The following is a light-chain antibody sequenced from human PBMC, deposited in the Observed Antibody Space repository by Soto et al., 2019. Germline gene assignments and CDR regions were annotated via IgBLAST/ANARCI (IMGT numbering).Light chain of an antibody. J-gene: IGKJ1*01. V-gene: IGKV1-5*03. CDR1: PSINRW. CDR2: KAH. CDR3: QQYTSYST. Sequence: DIQMTQSPSTLSASVGDRVNITCRASPSINRWLAWYQQKPGRATKLLIYKAHSLESGVPSRFSGSGSGKEFTLTISGLQHDDFATYYCQQYTSYSTFGQGTKVEIK.